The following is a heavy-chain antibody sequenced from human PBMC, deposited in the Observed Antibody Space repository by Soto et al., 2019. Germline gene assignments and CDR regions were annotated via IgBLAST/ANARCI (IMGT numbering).Heavy chain of an antibody. CDR2: ISGSGGST. CDR3: AKDLEVATIIF. D-gene: IGHD5-12*01. Sequence: EVQLLESGGGLVQPGGSLRLSCAASGFTFSSYAMSWVRQAPGKGLEWVSAISGSGGSTYYADSVKGRFTISREHSKHTRDLQVNSLRAEDTAVYCCAKDLEVATIIFWRQGSLVTVSS. J-gene: IGHJ4*02. V-gene: IGHV3-23*01. CDR1: GFTFSSYA.